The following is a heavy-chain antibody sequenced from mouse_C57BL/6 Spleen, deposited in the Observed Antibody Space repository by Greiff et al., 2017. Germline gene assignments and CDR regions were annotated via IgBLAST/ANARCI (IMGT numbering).Heavy chain of an antibody. CDR2: IDPSDSET. CDR3: AREDSSVYFDY. CDR1: GYTFTSYW. D-gene: IGHD1-1*01. V-gene: IGHV1-52*01. Sequence: QVQLQQPGAELVRPGSSVKLSCKASGYTFTSYWLHWVKQRPIHGLEWIGNIDPSDSETHYNQKFKDKATLTVDKSSSTAYMQLSSLTSEDSAVYYCAREDSSVYFDYWGQGTTLTVSS. J-gene: IGHJ2*01.